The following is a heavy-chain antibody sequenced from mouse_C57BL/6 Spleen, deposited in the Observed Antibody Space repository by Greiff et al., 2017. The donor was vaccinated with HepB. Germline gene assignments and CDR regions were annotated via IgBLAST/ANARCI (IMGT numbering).Heavy chain of an antibody. CDR1: GYTFTSYD. CDR2: IYPRDGST. V-gene: IGHV1-85*01. D-gene: IGHD1-1*02. J-gene: IGHJ2*01. Sequence: VKLVESGPELVKPGASVKLSCKASGYTFTSYDINWVKQRPGQGLEWIGWIYPRDGSTKYNEKFKGKATLTVDTSSSTAYMELHSLTSEDSAVYFCARGWNFDYWGQGTTLTVSS. CDR3: ARGWNFDY.